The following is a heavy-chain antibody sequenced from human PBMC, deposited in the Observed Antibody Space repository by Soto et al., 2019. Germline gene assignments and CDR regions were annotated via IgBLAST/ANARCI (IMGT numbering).Heavy chain of an antibody. D-gene: IGHD5-12*01. CDR2: IFSSGST. Sequence: LSLTCTVSGGSINTFYWSWVRQPAVNGLELIGRIFSSGSTSFNPSLESRVAMSVDTSKNHFSLNLSSVTAADMAVYYCAREGSYSAYNFAHGIQLWSFDFWGQGALVTVSS. CDR3: AREGSYSAYNFAHGIQLWSFDF. J-gene: IGHJ4*02. V-gene: IGHV4-4*07. CDR1: GGSINTFY.